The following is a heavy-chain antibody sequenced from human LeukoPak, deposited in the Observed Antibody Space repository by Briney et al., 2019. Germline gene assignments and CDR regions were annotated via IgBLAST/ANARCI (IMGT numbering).Heavy chain of an antibody. CDR3: AKGREVAATRVGFAY. CDR2: VIWYSGRI. V-gene: IGHV3-9*01. Sequence: GGSLRLSCAASGFTLEVYPMQCARQATGRAVEGVSGVIWYSGRIGYADSVKGRFTLSRDNAKNSLYLQMHSLRAEDTALYYCAKGREVAATRVGFAYWGQGTLVTVSS. D-gene: IGHD2-15*01. CDR1: GFTLEVYP. J-gene: IGHJ4*02.